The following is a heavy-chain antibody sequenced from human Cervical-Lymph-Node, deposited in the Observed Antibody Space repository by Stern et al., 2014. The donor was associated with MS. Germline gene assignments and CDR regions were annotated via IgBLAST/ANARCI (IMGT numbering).Heavy chain of an antibody. J-gene: IGHJ4*02. D-gene: IGHD1-14*01. CDR2: IYPVDSET. V-gene: IGHV5-51*01. CDR3: ARQTTAWASDV. CDR1: GFKFSIYW. Sequence: EVQLVQSGAELIRPGESLKISCKGSGFKFSIYWIAWVRQMPGKGLEWMGIIYPVDSETRSIPSFQGQVTMSADKSTSTAYLQWSSLNASDTAMYFCARQTTAWASDVWGQGTLVTVSS.